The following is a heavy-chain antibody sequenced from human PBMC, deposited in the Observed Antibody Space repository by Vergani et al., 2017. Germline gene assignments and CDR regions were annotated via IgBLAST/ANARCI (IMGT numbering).Heavy chain of an antibody. CDR1: GFTFSSYA. CDR2: INHSGST. D-gene: IGHD3-3*01. Sequence: VQLLESGGGLVQPGGSLRLSCAASGFTFSSYAMSWVRQAPGKGLEWIGEINHSGSTNYNPSLKSRVTISVDTSKNQFSLKLSSVTAADTAVYYCARPDFWSGYSYGYWGQGTLVTVSS. V-gene: IGHV4-34*01. CDR3: ARPDFWSGYSYGY. J-gene: IGHJ4*02.